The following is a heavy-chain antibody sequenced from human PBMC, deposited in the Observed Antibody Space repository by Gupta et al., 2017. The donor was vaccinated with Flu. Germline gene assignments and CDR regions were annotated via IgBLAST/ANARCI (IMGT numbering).Heavy chain of an antibody. CDR2: ISGSGCST. J-gene: IGHJ4*02. Sequence: EVQLLESGGGLVQPGGSLRLSCAASGFTFSSYAMSWVRQAPGKGLEWVSAISGSGCSTYYADSVKGRFTISRDNSKNTLYLQMNSLRAEDTAVYYCAKGGRVSLYYFDYWGQGTLVTVSS. D-gene: IGHD6-13*01. V-gene: IGHV3-23*01. CDR3: AKGGRVSLYYFDY. CDR1: GFTFSSYA.